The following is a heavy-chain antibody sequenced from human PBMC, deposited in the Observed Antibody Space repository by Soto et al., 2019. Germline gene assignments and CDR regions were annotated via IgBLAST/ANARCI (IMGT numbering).Heavy chain of an antibody. CDR2: ISYDGSDK. J-gene: IGHJ1*01. V-gene: IGHV3-30*18. D-gene: IGHD2-15*01. Sequence: QVQLVESGGGVVQPGRSLRLSCAASGFPFSSYGMHWVRQAPGTGLEWVAGISYDGSDKDYADSGKGRFTISRDNANNTLNMQMDSLSAEDTDEYYCAKGVVVATTNFQHWGQGTLVTVAS. CDR1: GFPFSSYG. CDR3: AKGVVVATTNFQH.